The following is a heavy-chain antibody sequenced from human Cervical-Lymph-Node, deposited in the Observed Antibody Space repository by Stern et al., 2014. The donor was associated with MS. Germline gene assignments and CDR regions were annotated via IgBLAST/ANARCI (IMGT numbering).Heavy chain of an antibody. J-gene: IGHJ4*02. CDR2: VSFDGRNK. Sequence: VQLVESGGGVVQPGRSLRVSCAASGFALGSYVMHWVRQAPAKGRDGVALVSFDGRNKRYADSVKGRFTISRDKINNTLHLQMNSLRPEDTAVYSCARGYSGYIIDYWGQGTLVTVTS. CDR1: GFALGSYV. CDR3: ARGYSGYIIDY. D-gene: IGHD5-12*01. V-gene: IGHV3-30*04.